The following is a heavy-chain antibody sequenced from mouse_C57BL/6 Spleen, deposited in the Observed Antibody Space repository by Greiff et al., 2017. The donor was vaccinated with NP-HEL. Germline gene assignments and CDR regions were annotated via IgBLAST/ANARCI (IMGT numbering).Heavy chain of an antibody. V-gene: IGHV7-3*01. CDR1: GFTFTDYY. J-gene: IGHJ2*01. Sequence: EVQLQESGGGLVQPGGSLSLSCAASGFTFTDYYMSWVRQPPGKALEWLGFIRNKANGYTTEYSASVKGRFTISRDNSQSILYLQMNALRAEDSATYYCARRSKNYFDYWGQGTTLTVSS. CDR2: IRNKANGYTT. CDR3: ARRSKNYFDY.